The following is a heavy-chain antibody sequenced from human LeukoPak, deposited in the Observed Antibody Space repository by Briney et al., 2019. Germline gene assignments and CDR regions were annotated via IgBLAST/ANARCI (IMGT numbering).Heavy chain of an antibody. V-gene: IGHV4-4*02. CDR2: IYHSGST. J-gene: IGHJ6*03. Sequence: SGTLSLTCAVSGGSISSSNWWSWVRQPPGKGLEWIGEIYHSGSTNYNPSLKSRVTISVDKSKNQFSLKLSSVTAADTAVYYCARLRTMVRGGVLNYYYYYMDVWGKGTTVTISS. CDR3: ARLRTMVRGGVLNYYYYYMDV. D-gene: IGHD3-10*01. CDR1: GGSISSSNW.